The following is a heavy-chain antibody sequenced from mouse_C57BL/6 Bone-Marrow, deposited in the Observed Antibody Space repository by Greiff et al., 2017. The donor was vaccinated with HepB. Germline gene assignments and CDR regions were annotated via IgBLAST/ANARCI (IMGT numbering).Heavy chain of an antibody. CDR2: IYPRSGNT. CDR1: GYTFTSYG. V-gene: IGHV1-81*01. D-gene: IGHD1-1*01. Sequence: VKLQESGAELARPGASVKLSCKASGYTFTSYGISWVKQRTGQGLEWIGEIYPRSGNTYYNEKFKGKATLTADKSSSTAYMELRSLTSEDSAVYFCARYITTVVADYFDYWGQGTTLTVSS. J-gene: IGHJ2*01. CDR3: ARYITTVVADYFDY.